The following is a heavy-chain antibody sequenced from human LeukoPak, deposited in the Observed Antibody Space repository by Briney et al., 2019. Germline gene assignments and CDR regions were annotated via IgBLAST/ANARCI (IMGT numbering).Heavy chain of an antibody. CDR3: AKASHFWSGYS. CDR2: ISGSGVNT. Sequence: GGSLGLSCAASGFTFSNYAMSWVRQAPGKGLEWVSSISGSGVNTYYADSVTGRFTISRDNSKNTLYLQMNSLRAEDTAIYYCAKASHFWSGYSWCQGTLVTVSS. D-gene: IGHD3-3*01. V-gene: IGHV3-23*01. J-gene: IGHJ4*02. CDR1: GFTFSNYA.